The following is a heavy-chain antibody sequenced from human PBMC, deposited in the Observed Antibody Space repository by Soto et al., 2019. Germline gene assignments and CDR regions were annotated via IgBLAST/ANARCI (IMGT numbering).Heavy chain of an antibody. CDR3: ARAGGRYCSSTSCYIFDY. V-gene: IGHV1-46*03. CDR1: GYTFTSYY. D-gene: IGHD2-2*02. Sequence: ASVKVSCKASGYTFTSYYMHWVRQAPGQGLEWMGIINPSDGSTLYAQRFQGRVTMTRDTSTTTVYMDLSSLRSEDTAVYYCARAGGRYCSSTSCYIFDYWGQGTLVTVSS. CDR2: INPSDGST. J-gene: IGHJ4*02.